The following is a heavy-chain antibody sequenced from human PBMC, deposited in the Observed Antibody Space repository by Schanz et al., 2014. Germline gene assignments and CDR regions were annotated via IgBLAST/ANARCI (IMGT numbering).Heavy chain of an antibody. D-gene: IGHD3-3*01. J-gene: IGHJ4*02. Sequence: QVQLVQSGAEVMKPGASVKVSCKASGYTFTSYYMHWVRQAPGQGLEWMGIINPSGGSTSYAQKFQGRVTMTRDTSTSTGYMELSSLRAEDTAVYYCVRDSFFAFDYWGQGTLVTVSS. CDR2: INPSGGST. CDR1: GYTFTSYY. CDR3: VRDSFFAFDY. V-gene: IGHV1-46*01.